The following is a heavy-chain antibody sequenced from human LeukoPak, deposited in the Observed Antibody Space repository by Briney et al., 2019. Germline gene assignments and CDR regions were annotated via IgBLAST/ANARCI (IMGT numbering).Heavy chain of an antibody. Sequence: GESLKISCKGSGYSFTSYWISWVRQMPGKGLEWMGRIDPSDSYTNYSPSFQGHVTISADKSISTAYLQWSSLKASDTAMYYCAGALSSSWYPWGYYYYGMDVWGQGTTVTVSS. CDR2: IDPSDSYT. D-gene: IGHD6-13*01. J-gene: IGHJ6*02. CDR1: GYSFTSYW. CDR3: AGALSSSWYPWGYYYYGMDV. V-gene: IGHV5-10-1*01.